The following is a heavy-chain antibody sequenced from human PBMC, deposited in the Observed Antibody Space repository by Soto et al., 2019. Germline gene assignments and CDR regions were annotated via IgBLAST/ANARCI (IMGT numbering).Heavy chain of an antibody. CDR3: AREVSWVATGDNDAFDI. J-gene: IGHJ3*02. V-gene: IGHV1-2*04. D-gene: IGHD5-12*01. Sequence: QVQLVQSGAEVKKPGASVKVSCKASGYTFTGYYMHWVRQAPGQGLEWMGWINPNSGGTNYAQKFQGWGTMTRDTSISTAYMELSRLRSDDTAVYYCAREVSWVATGDNDAFDIWGQGTMVTVSS. CDR1: GYTFTGYY. CDR2: INPNSGGT.